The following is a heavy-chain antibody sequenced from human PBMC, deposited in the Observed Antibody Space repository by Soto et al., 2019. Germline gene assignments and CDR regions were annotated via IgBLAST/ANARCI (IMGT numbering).Heavy chain of an antibody. CDR1: GFNLSGSA. CDR3: SLGIVLIPATIDDYMDV. D-gene: IGHD2-2*03. CDR2: IRSKAKSYAT. Sequence: EEQLVESGGGLVQPGGSLKLSCAASGFNLSGSAVHWVRQASGKGLEWVGRIRSKAKSYATAYGASVRGRFTISRDDSKNTAYLQMNSVKPEATAVYYCSLGIVLIPATIDDYMDVWGKGTTVTVSS. V-gene: IGHV3-73*01. J-gene: IGHJ6*03.